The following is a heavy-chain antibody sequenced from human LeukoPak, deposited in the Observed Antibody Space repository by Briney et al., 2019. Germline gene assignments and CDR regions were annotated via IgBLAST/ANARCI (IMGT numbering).Heavy chain of an antibody. J-gene: IGHJ4*02. CDR2: ISYDGSNK. V-gene: IGHV3-30*18. Sequence: PGGSLRLSCAASGFTFSSYDMHWVRQAPGKGLEWVAVISYDGSNKYYADSVKGRFTISRDNSKNTLYLQMNSLRAEDTAVYYCAKTATTVTRGYFDYWGQGTLVTVSS. CDR1: GFTFSSYD. CDR3: AKTATTVTRGYFDY. D-gene: IGHD4-17*01.